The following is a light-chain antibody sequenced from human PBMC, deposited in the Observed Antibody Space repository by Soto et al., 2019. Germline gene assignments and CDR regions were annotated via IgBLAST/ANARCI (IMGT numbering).Light chain of an antibody. V-gene: IGKV4-1*01. J-gene: IGKJ3*01. CDR2: WAS. Sequence: DIVMTQSPDSLAVSLGERATINCKSSQSVLSSSNNKNSIAWYQQKPGQPPRLLIYWASTRESGVPDRFSGSGSGTDFTLTISSLQAEDVAVYYCQQYYTTPFTFGPGTKVDIK. CDR3: QQYYTTPFT. CDR1: QSVLSSSNNKNS.